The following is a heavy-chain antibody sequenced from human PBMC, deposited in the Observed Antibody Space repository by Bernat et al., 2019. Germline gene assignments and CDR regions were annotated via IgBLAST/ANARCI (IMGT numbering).Heavy chain of an antibody. Sequence: EVQLVESGGGLVKPGGSLRLSGAASGFTFSNAWMSWVRQAPGKGLEWVGRIKSKTDGGTTDYAAPVKGRFTISRDDSKNTLYLQMNSLKTEDTAVYYCTTDIVVVPAAPDAFDIWGQGTMVTVSS. CDR1: GFTFSNAW. CDR3: TTDIVVVPAAPDAFDI. D-gene: IGHD2-2*01. V-gene: IGHV3-15*01. CDR2: IKSKTDGGTT. J-gene: IGHJ3*02.